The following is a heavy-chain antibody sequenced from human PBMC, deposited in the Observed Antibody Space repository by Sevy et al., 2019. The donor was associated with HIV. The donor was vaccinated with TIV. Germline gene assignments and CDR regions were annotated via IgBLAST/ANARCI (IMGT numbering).Heavy chain of an antibody. CDR1: GYTFTGYY. CDR3: TRSAAEAKNFYCGGDCYSDY. J-gene: IGHJ4*02. D-gene: IGHD2-21*02. Sequence: ASVKVSCKASGYTFTGYYLYLVRQAPGQGLEWMGWINPNSGGTNYAPKFQGRVTMTRDTSISTASMELSRLGSDDTAVYYCTRSAAEAKNFYCGGDCYSDYWGQGTLVTVSS. V-gene: IGHV1-2*02. CDR2: INPNSGGT.